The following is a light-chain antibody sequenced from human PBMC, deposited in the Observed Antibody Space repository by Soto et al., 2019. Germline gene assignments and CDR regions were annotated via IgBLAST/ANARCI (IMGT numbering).Light chain of an antibody. Sequence: QPVLTQPPSASGTPGQRVTISCSGSSSNIGSNYVFWYQHLPGTAPKLLIYRNNQRPSGVPDRFSGSKSGTSASLAISGLRSEDETDYYWAAWDDSLSGVVFGGGTKLTVL. CDR2: RNN. J-gene: IGLJ2*01. CDR3: AAWDDSLSGVV. V-gene: IGLV1-47*01. CDR1: SSNIGSNY.